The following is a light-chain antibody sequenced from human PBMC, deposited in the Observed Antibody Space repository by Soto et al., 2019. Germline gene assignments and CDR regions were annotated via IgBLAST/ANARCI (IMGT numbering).Light chain of an antibody. J-gene: IGKJ5*01. CDR1: QSFRGL. Sequence: EVVLTQSPVTLSLSPGERATLSCRASQSFRGLLAWYQQKPGQAPRLLIYDAYNRATGIPPRFSGSGSGTEFTLTISSLQSEDFAVYYCQQYNNLITFGQGTRLEIK. CDR2: DAY. V-gene: IGKV3D-15*01. CDR3: QQYNNLIT.